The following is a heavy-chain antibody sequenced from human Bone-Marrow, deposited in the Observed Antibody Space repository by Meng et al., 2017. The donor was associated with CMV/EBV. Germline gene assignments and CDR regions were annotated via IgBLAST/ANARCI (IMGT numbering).Heavy chain of an antibody. Sequence: SVKVSCKASGGTFSSYTISWVRQAPGQGLEWMGRIIPILGIANYAQKFQGRVTITADKSTSTAYMELRSLRSDDTAVYYCARWDIVVREGAFDIWGQGTMVTVSS. V-gene: IGHV1-69*02. CDR1: GGTFSSYT. CDR2: IIPILGIA. CDR3: ARWDIVVREGAFDI. J-gene: IGHJ3*02. D-gene: IGHD2-21*01.